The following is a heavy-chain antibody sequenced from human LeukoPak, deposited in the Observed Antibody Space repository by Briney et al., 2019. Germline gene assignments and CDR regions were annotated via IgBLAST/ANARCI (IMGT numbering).Heavy chain of an antibody. D-gene: IGHD3-3*01. Sequence: GGSLRLSCAASGFTFSSYTMNWVRQASGKGLEWVSSISSSSSYIYYTDSVKGRFTISRDNAKKSLYLQMNSLRAEDTAVYHCVIGHDFSVAYNWFDPWGQGTLVTVSS. V-gene: IGHV3-21*01. CDR3: VIGHDFSVAYNWFDP. CDR1: GFTFSSYT. CDR2: ISSSSSYI. J-gene: IGHJ5*02.